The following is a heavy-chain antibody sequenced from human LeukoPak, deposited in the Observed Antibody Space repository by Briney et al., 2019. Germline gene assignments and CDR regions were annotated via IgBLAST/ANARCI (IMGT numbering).Heavy chain of an antibody. V-gene: IGHV3-30*18. Sequence: PGRSLRLSCAASGFTFSSYGMHWVRQAPGKGLEWVAVISYGGSNKYYADSVKGRFTISRDNSKNTLYLQMNSLRAEDTAVYYCAKDPRGGYYYYGMDVWGQGTTVTVSS. CDR1: GFTFSSYG. J-gene: IGHJ6*02. CDR3: AKDPRGGYYYYGMDV. D-gene: IGHD3-10*01. CDR2: ISYGGSNK.